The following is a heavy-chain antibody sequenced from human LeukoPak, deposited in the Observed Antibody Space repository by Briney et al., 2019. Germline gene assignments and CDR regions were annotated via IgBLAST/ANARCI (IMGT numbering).Heavy chain of an antibody. D-gene: IGHD6-19*01. Sequence: GESLKISCKGSGYSFTSYWIGWVRQMPGKGLEWMGIIYPGDSDTRYSPSFQGQVTISADKSISTAYLQWSSLKASDTAMYYCARQLYSSGWYGDNAFDIWGQGTMVAVSS. V-gene: IGHV5-51*01. J-gene: IGHJ3*02. CDR3: ARQLYSSGWYGDNAFDI. CDR1: GYSFTSYW. CDR2: IYPGDSDT.